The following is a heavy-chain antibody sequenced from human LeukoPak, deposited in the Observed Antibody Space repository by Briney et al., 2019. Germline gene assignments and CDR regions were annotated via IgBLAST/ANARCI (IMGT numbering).Heavy chain of an antibody. D-gene: IGHD3-22*01. CDR3: ARGRAYYDRSPCALDI. J-gene: IGHJ3*02. CDR1: GFTFSSYG. Sequence: GGSLRLSCAASGFTFSSYGMHWVRQAPGKGLEWVAVIWYDGSNKYYADSVKGRFTISRDNSKNTLYLQMNSLRAEDTAVYYCARGRAYYDRSPCALDIWGQGTMVTVSS. V-gene: IGHV3-33*01. CDR2: IWYDGSNK.